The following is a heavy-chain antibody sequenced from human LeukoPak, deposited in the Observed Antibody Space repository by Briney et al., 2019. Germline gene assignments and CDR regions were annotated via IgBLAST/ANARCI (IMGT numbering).Heavy chain of an antibody. CDR2: IYYSGST. D-gene: IGHD4-23*01. Sequence: SETLSLTCTVSGGSIISNSYYWGWIRQPPGKGLEWIGTIYYSGSTYYSPSVKSRGTISADTSKNQFSLKLSSVTAADTAVYYCARVGAQVVSRWFDPWGQGTLVTVSS. J-gene: IGHJ5*02. V-gene: IGHV4-39*07. CDR1: GGSIISNSYY. CDR3: ARVGAQVVSRWFDP.